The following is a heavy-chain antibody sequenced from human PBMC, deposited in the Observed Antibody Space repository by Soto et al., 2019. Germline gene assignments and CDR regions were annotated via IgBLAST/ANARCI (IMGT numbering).Heavy chain of an antibody. CDR2: INSDGSDT. CDR1: RFTFSIYW. Sequence: PGGSLRLSCAASRFTFSIYWMHWVRQAPGEGLVWVSRINSDGSDTGYADSVKGRFTISRDNAKNTLYLQTNSLRAEDTAVYFCAREGMGFSNWFDPSGQGTLVTVSS. D-gene: IGHD2-8*01. CDR3: AREGMGFSNWFDP. J-gene: IGHJ5*02. V-gene: IGHV3-74*01.